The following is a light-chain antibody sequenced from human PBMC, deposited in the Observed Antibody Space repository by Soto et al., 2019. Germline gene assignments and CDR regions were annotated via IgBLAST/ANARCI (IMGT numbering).Light chain of an antibody. CDR1: SSDVGSYNR. Sequence: QSALTQPPSVSGSPGQSVTISCTGTSSDVGSYNRVSWYQQPPGTAPKLMIYEVSNRPSGVPDRFSGSKSGNTACLTISGLQAEDEADYYCSSYTITSTGLFGTGTKVTVL. J-gene: IGLJ1*01. V-gene: IGLV2-18*02. CDR2: EVS. CDR3: SSYTITSTGL.